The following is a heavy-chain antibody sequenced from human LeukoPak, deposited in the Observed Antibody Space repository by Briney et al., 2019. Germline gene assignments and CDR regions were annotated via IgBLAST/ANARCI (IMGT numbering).Heavy chain of an antibody. Sequence: SETLSLTCTVSGGSISSSSYYWGWIRQPPGKGLEWIGSIYYSGSTYYNPSLKSRVTISGDTSKNQFSLKLSSVTAADTAVYYCARANYYDSSGYSRGAFDIWGQGTMVIVSS. CDR3: ARANYYDSSGYSRGAFDI. D-gene: IGHD3-22*01. V-gene: IGHV4-39*07. CDR1: GGSISSSSYY. J-gene: IGHJ3*02. CDR2: IYYSGST.